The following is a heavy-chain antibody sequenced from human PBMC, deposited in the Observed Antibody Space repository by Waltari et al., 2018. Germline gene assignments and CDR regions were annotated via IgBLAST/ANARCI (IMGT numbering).Heavy chain of an antibody. CDR1: GFTFSSYS. D-gene: IGHD3-3*01. Sequence: EVQLVESGGGLVQPGGSLRLSCAASGFTFSSYSMNWVRQAPGKGLEWVSYSRSSSSTIYYADSVKGRFTISRDNAKNSLYLQMNSLRAEDTAVYYCARDRGSITIFGVVITSYGMDVWGQGTTVTVSS. V-gene: IGHV3-48*01. J-gene: IGHJ6*02. CDR3: ARDRGSITIFGVVITSYGMDV. CDR2: SRSSSSTI.